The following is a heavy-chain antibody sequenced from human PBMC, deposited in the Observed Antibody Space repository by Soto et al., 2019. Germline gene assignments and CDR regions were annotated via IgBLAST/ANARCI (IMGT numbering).Heavy chain of an antibody. Sequence: AETLSLTCTVSGGSITSYYWSWIRQPPGKGLEWFGNIYYSGRTNFYPSLKSGVSMSVVTSKNQLSLMMSSVTAPDAALYYCARSTRSWFGLWGPGSLVNVSS. V-gene: IGHV4-59*08. J-gene: IGHJ5*01. CDR2: IYYSGRT. CDR1: GGSITSYY. CDR3: ARSTRSWFGL.